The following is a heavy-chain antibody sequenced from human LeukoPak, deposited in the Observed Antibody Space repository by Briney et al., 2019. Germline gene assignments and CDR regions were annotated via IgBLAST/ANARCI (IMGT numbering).Heavy chain of an antibody. CDR1: GFTFGSYA. V-gene: IGHV3-23*01. D-gene: IGHD3-22*01. Sequence: GGSLRLSCAASGFTFGSYAMSWVRQAPGKGLEWVAAISGRGDNTYYEDSVRGRFTISRDNSKNTLYLQMNSLRAEDTAVYYCARGAYYYDSSRSGAFDIWGQGTMVTVSS. CDR3: ARGAYYYDSSRSGAFDI. J-gene: IGHJ3*02. CDR2: ISGRGDNT.